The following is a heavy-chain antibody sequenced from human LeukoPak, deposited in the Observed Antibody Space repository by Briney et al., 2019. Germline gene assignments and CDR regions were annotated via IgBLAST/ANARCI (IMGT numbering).Heavy chain of an antibody. V-gene: IGHV3-7*01. CDR2: IKQDGSEK. CDR1: GFTFSSYW. CDR3: ARDGEGRYYGSGSSPPDY. D-gene: IGHD3-10*01. J-gene: IGHJ4*02. Sequence: PGGSLRLSCAASGFTFSSYWMSWVRQAPGKGLEWVANIKQDGSEKYYVDSVKGRFTISRDNAQNSLYLQMNSLRAEDTAVYYCARDGEGRYYGSGSSPPDYWGQGTLVTVSS.